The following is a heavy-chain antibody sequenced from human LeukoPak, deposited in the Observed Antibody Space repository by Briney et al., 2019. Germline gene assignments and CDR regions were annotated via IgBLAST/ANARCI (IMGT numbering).Heavy chain of an antibody. CDR3: ARSGTVTVSGTKFNYFDY. Sequence: PSETLSLTCTVSGGSISSSNYYWGWIRQPPGKGLEWIGSIYYSGSTHYNPSLKSRLTIFVDTSKNQFSLKVNSVTAADTAVYYCARSGTVTVSGTKFNYFDYWGQGTLVTVSS. J-gene: IGHJ4*02. CDR2: IYYSGST. D-gene: IGHD4-17*01. V-gene: IGHV4-39*01. CDR1: GGSISSSNYY.